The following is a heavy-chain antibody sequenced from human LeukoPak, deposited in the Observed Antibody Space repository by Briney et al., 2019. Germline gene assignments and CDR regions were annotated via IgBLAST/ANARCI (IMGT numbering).Heavy chain of an antibody. CDR3: ARNQGSGNYRRNYFDY. J-gene: IGHJ4*02. CDR2: ISYDGSNK. CDR1: GFTFSSYA. D-gene: IGHD1-26*01. V-gene: IGHV3-30*04. Sequence: PGGSLRLSCAASGFTFSSYAMHWVRQAPGKGLEWVAVISYDGSNKYYADSVKGRFTISRDNSKNTLYLQMNSLRAEDTAVYYCARNQGSGNYRRNYFDYWGQGTLVTVSS.